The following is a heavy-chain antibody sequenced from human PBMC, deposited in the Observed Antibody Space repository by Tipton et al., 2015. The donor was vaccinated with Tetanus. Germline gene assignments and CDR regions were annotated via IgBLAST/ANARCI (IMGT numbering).Heavy chain of an antibody. V-gene: IGHV1-8*01. D-gene: IGHD3-22*01. Sequence: QSGPEVKKPGASVKVSCKASGYTFTSYDINWVRQATGQGLEWMGWMNPNSGNTGYAQKFQGRVTMTRNTSISTAYMELSSLRSEDTAVYYCARRVYDSEGTRIDYWGQGPLVPVSS. J-gene: IGHJ4*02. CDR1: GYTFTSYD. CDR2: MNPNSGNT. CDR3: ARRVYDSEGTRIDY.